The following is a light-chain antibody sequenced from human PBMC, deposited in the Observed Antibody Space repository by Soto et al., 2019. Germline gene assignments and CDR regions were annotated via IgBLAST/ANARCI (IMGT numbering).Light chain of an antibody. CDR1: QSVSSSY. V-gene: IGKV3-20*01. CDR2: GAS. CDR3: QQYGSSPLT. J-gene: IGKJ4*01. Sequence: ENVLTQSPGTLSLSPGERATLCCRASQSVSSSYLAWYQQKPGQAPRLLIFGASSRATGIPDRFSGSGSGTDFTLTISRLEPEDFAVYYCQQYGSSPLTFGGGTKVEIK.